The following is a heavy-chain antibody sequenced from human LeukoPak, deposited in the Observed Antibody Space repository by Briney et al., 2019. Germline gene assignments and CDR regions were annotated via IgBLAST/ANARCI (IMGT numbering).Heavy chain of an antibody. CDR2: ISYDGSNK. Sequence: PGGSLTLSCAASGFTFSSYAMHWVRQAPGKGLEWVAVISYDGSNKYYADSVKGRFTISRDKSKNTLYLQMNSLRAEDTAVYYCARRGSGDAFDIWGQGTMVTVSS. J-gene: IGHJ3*02. D-gene: IGHD5-12*01. CDR3: ARRGSGDAFDI. CDR1: GFTFSSYA. V-gene: IGHV3-30*04.